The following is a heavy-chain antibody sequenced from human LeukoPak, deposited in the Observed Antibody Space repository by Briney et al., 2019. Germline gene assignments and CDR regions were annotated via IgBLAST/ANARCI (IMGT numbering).Heavy chain of an antibody. D-gene: IGHD3-22*01. CDR3: ARDPNHYYDSSGYYGDY. CDR2: ISYDGSNK. J-gene: IGHJ4*02. V-gene: IGHV3-30*03. CDR1: GFTFSSYG. Sequence: PGGSLRLSCAASGFTFSSYGMHWVRQAPGKGLEWVAVISYDGSNKYYADSVKGRFTISRDNSKNTLYLQMNSLRAEDTAVYYCARDPNHYYDSSGYYGDYWGQGTLVTVSS.